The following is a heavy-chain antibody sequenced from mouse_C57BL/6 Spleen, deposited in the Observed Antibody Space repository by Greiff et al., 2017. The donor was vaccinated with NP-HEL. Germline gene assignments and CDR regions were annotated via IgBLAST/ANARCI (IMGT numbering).Heavy chain of an antibody. V-gene: IGHV10-1*01. D-gene: IGHD1-1*01. J-gene: IGHJ4*01. CDR3: VRRRNYGSSYDAMDY. CDR2: IRSKSNNYAT. CDR1: GFSFNTYA. Sequence: EVQLVESGGGLVQPKGSLKLSCAASGFSFNTYAMNWVRQAPGKGLEWVARIRSKSNNYATYYADSVKDRFTISRDDSESMLYLQMNNLKTEDTAMYYCVRRRNYGSSYDAMDYWGQGTSVTVSS.